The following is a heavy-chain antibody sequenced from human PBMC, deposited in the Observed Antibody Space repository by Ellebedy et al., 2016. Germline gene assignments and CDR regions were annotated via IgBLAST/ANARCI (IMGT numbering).Heavy chain of an antibody. J-gene: IGHJ4*02. V-gene: IGHV1-24*01. D-gene: IGHD3-16*02. Sequence: ASVKVTCKVSGYTLTELSMHWVRQAPGKGLEWMGGFDPEDDKTIYAQKFQGRVTMTEDTSTDTAYMELRSLRSDDTAVYYCARDSRVTFGGLIVYFDFWGQGTLVTVSS. CDR1: GYTLTELS. CDR3: ARDSRVTFGGLIVYFDF. CDR2: FDPEDDKT.